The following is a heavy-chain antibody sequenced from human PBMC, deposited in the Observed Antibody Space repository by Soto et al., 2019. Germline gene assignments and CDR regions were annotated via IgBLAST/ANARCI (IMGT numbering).Heavy chain of an antibody. Sequence: ASLKVSCKASGGTFSSYAISWVRQAPGQGLEWMGGIITIFDTANYAQKFQGRVTITADEFTRTAYMEMNSLRSEDTAVYYCASWLKGPDIGNYYYGMDVWGQGTTVTVSS. CDR3: ASWLKGPDIGNYYYGMDV. D-gene: IGHD2-15*01. J-gene: IGHJ6*02. CDR1: GGTFSSYA. V-gene: IGHV1-69*13. CDR2: IITIFDTA.